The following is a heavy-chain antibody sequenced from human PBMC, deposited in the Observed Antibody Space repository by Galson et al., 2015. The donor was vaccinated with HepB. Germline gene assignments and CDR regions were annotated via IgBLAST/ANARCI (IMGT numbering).Heavy chain of an antibody. D-gene: IGHD3/OR15-3a*01. J-gene: IGHJ4*02. CDR2: INWNDDK. CDR3: ARSLGLVGPYFDY. CDR1: GFSLRVSGMG. Sequence: PALVKPTQTLTLTCTFSGFSLRVSGMGVGWIRQPPGKALEWLAFINWNDDKRYNPSLKNRLTIIKDTFKNQVVLRMTNMDPADTATYYCARSLGLVGPYFDYWGQWSPITVSS. V-gene: IGHV2-5*01.